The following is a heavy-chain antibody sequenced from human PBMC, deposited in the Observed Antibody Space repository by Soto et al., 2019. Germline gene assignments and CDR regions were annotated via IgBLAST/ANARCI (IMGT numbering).Heavy chain of an antibody. V-gene: IGHV3-48*03. D-gene: IGHD5-12*01. CDR1: GFTFSDYE. CDR3: TEEKSVMYIGYDAFDI. CDR2: ISSSGTI. J-gene: IGHJ3*02. Sequence: QLVESGGGLVQAGGSLRLSCAASGFTFSDYEMDWVRQAPGKGLEWVAYISSSGTILYGESVKGRFTNSRDNADNSLYLQLNSLTAEDTALYYCTEEKSVMYIGYDAFDIWGRGTMVTVSS.